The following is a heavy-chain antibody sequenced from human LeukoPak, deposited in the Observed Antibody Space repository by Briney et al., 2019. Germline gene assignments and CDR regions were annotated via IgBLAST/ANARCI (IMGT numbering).Heavy chain of an antibody. J-gene: IGHJ3*02. Sequence: GGSLRLSCAASGFTFSDYYMSWIRQAPGKGLELVSYIRSSSSTIYYADSVKGRFTISRDNAKNSLYLQMNSLRAEDTAVYYCARAKRNGFDIWGQGTMVTVSS. V-gene: IGHV3-11*04. CDR1: GFTFSDYY. CDR2: IRSSSSTI. CDR3: ARAKRNGFDI.